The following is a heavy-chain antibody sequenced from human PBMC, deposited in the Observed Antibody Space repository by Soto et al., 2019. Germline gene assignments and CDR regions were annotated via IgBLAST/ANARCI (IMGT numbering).Heavy chain of an antibody. J-gene: IGHJ4*02. Sequence: GGSLRLSCAASGLTFSSSWMSWVRQAPGKGLEWVAELNQGGSSKFYVDSVKGRFTISRDNAKNSLYRQMNSLRAEDTAVYYCARDPSFGALDYWGQGTRVTVSS. D-gene: IGHD3-10*01. CDR2: LNQGGSSK. V-gene: IGHV3-7*01. CDR1: GLTFSSSW. CDR3: ARDPSFGALDY.